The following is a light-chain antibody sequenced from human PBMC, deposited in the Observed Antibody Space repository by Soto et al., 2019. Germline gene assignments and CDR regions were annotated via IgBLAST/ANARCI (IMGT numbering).Light chain of an antibody. CDR2: GAS. Sequence: EIVLTQSPDTLSLSPGERVTLSCRASKSFSRSYLAWYQQKPGQAPRLLIYGASSRATGIPDRFSGSGSGTDFTLTISSLQSEDFEVYYCQQYNNWPITFGQGTRLEI. J-gene: IGKJ5*01. V-gene: IGKV3-20*01. CDR1: KSFSRSY. CDR3: QQYNNWPIT.